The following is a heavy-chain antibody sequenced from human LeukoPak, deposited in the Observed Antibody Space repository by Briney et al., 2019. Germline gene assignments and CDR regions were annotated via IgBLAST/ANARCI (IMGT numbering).Heavy chain of an antibody. CDR3: ARRRYYDSSGYLDY. V-gene: IGHV1-69*04. CDR2: IIPIFGIA. D-gene: IGHD3-22*01. CDR1: GGTFSSYA. J-gene: IGHJ4*02. Sequence: GASVKVSCKASGGTFSSYAISWVRQAPGQGLEWMGRIIPIFGIANYAQKFQGRVTITADKSTSTAYVELSSLRSEDTAVYYCARRRYYDSSGYLDYWGQGTLVTVSS.